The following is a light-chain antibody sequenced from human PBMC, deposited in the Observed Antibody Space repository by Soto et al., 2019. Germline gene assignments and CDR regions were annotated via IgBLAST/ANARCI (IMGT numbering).Light chain of an antibody. CDR2: GAS. CDR3: QQYNNWLRT. CDR1: ESVSNN. J-gene: IGKJ1*01. V-gene: IGKV3-15*01. Sequence: EIVMTQSPAPLSVSPGERATLSRRASESVSNNLAWYQQKPGQAPRLLIYGASTRATGIPARFSGSGSGTEFTLTITSLQSEDFAVYYCQQYNNWLRTFGRGTKVDIK.